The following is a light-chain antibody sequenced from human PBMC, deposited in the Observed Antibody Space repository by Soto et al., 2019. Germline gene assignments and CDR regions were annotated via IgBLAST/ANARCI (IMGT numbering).Light chain of an antibody. V-gene: IGKV3-15*01. CDR1: QSVASN. Sequence: EIVMTQSPASLSVSPGDGATLSCRASQSVASNVAWSQQKPGQGPRLLIHGASTRAVGVPARFSGSGSGTDGSLTISSLPSDDFAVYYGQQDHNWPPPYAFGQGTKLQIK. CDR2: GAS. CDR3: QQDHNWPPPYA. J-gene: IGKJ2*01.